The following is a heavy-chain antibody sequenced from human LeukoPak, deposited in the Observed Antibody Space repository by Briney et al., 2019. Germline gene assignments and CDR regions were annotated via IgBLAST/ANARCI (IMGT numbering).Heavy chain of an antibody. CDR2: IRYDGSNK. Sequence: GGSLRLSCAASGFTFSTFGIHWVRQAPGKGLEWVAFIRYDGSNKYYTDSVKGRFTISRDNSKNTLYLQMNSLRAEDTAVYYCAKGRGWEASYYYYYMDVWGKGTTVTISS. D-gene: IGHD1-26*01. J-gene: IGHJ6*03. CDR3: AKGRGWEASYYYYYMDV. V-gene: IGHV3-30*02. CDR1: GFTFSTFG.